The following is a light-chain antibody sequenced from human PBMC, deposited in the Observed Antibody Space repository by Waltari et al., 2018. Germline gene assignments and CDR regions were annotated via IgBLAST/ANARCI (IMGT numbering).Light chain of an antibody. J-gene: IGKJ5*01. Sequence: AIRLTQSPSSLSASVGDRVTITCRASQGISIALAWYRQKPGTAPKLLIYDASTVASGVPLRLGGTGSVNDFTLTISSLQPEDFATYYGQQFNSYPPITFGQGTRLEI. CDR1: QGISIA. CDR2: DAS. CDR3: QQFNSYPPIT. V-gene: IGKV1-13*02.